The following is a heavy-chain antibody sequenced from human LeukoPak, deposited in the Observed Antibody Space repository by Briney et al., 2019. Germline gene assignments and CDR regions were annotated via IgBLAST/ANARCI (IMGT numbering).Heavy chain of an antibody. D-gene: IGHD2-15*01. J-gene: IGHJ4*02. V-gene: IGHV4-4*02. CDR2: VNLHGDT. CDR3: AGGIPEDIVVVVAATRYFDY. CDR1: YGSITDTNY. Sequence: SETLSLTCGVSYGSITDTNYWTWVRQPPGKGLEWIGEVNLHGDTNYNPSLKGRVTISVDTSKNQFSLKLSSVTAADTAVYYCAGGIPEDIVVVVAATRYFDYWGQGTLVTVSS.